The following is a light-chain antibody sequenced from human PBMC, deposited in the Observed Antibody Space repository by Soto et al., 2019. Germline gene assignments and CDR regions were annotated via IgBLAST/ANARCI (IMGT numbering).Light chain of an antibody. CDR1: RSDIGAYNF. CDR2: DVN. Sequence: QSALTQPASVSGSPGQSITISCTGTRSDIGAYNFVSWYQQHPGEVPNLILYDVNVRPSGVSNRFSGSKSGNTASLTISGLQAEDEADYYCTSSTTSTTMIFGGGTKLTVL. CDR3: TSSTTSTTMI. J-gene: IGLJ2*01. V-gene: IGLV2-14*03.